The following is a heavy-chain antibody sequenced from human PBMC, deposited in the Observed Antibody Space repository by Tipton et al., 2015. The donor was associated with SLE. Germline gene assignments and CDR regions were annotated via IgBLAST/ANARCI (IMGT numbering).Heavy chain of an antibody. Sequence: TLSLTCTVPGGSIISGSNYWNWIRQSAGKGLEWIGHIYFIGSTNYNPSLKSRVTISVDTSKNQFSLKLSSVTAADTAVYYCARAYAGDVDYWGQGTLVTVSS. CDR1: GGSIISGSNY. V-gene: IGHV4-61*09. J-gene: IGHJ4*02. CDR3: ARAYAGDVDY. CDR2: IYFIGST. D-gene: IGHD2-2*01.